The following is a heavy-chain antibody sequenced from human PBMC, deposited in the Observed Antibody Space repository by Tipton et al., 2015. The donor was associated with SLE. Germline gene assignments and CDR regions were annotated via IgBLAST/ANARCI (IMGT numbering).Heavy chain of an antibody. J-gene: IGHJ4*02. V-gene: IGHV3-23*01. CDR3: AKDQSMYYFDSSGYGY. Sequence: SLRLSCAASGFTFSSYAMSWVRQAPGKGLEWVSGISGSGGSTYHADSVKGRFTISRGNSKNTLYLQMNSLRAEDTAVYYCAKDQSMYYFDSSGYGYWGQETLVTVSS. D-gene: IGHD3-22*01. CDR1: GFTFSSYA. CDR2: ISGSGGST.